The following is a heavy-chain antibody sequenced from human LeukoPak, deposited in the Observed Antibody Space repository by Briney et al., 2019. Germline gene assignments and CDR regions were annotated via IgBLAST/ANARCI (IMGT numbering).Heavy chain of an antibody. V-gene: IGHV4-59*01. Sequence: SETLSLTCTVSGGSISSYYWSWIRQPPGKGLEWIGNIYDSGSTNYNPSLKSRLTISVDTSKNQCSLKLSSVTASVTAVYYCARQSISGSSLSYFDYWGQGTLVNVSS. D-gene: IGHD3-22*01. CDR2: IYDSGST. CDR3: ARQSISGSSLSYFDY. CDR1: GGSISSYY. J-gene: IGHJ4*02.